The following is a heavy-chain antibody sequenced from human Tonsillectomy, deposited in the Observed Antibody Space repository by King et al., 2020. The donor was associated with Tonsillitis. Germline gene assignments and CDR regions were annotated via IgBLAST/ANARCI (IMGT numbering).Heavy chain of an antibody. CDR2: ISSSGRTI. CDR3: AREDGDADAFDI. CDR1: GFTFSSYE. D-gene: IGHD5-24*01. Sequence: VQLVESGGGLVQPGGSLRLSCAASGFTFSSYEMNWVRQAPGKGLEWVSFISSSGRTIYYGDSVKGRFTISRENAKNSLYLQMNTLRAEDTDIYYCAREDGDADAFDIWGQGTMVTVSS. J-gene: IGHJ3*02. V-gene: IGHV3-48*03.